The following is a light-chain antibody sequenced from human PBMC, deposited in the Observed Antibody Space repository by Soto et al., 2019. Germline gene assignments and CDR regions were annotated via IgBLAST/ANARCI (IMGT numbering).Light chain of an antibody. V-gene: IGKV3-20*01. Sequence: EIVLTQPPGTLSLSPGERATLSCRASQSVSSSYLARYQQKPGQAPRLLIYDASIRATGIPDRFSGSGSGTDFTLTISRLEPEDFAVYYCQQYGNSPITFGQGTRLDMK. CDR1: QSVSSSY. CDR2: DAS. J-gene: IGKJ5*01. CDR3: QQYGNSPIT.